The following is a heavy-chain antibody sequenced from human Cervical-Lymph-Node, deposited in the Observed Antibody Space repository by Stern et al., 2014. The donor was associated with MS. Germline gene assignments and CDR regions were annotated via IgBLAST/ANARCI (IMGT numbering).Heavy chain of an antibody. Sequence: VQLVESGPGKVKPSETLSLTCSVSGGSISSYYCSWVRQPAGKGLEWIGRINTFGSTNSTPSLRSRLTMSVDTSKTQFSLKLKSVTAADTAVYYCARGVLGFGEFPYGMDVWGQGTTVTVSS. V-gene: IGHV4-4*07. CDR3: ARGVLGFGEFPYGMDV. D-gene: IGHD3-10*01. CDR1: GGSISSYY. J-gene: IGHJ6*02. CDR2: INTFGST.